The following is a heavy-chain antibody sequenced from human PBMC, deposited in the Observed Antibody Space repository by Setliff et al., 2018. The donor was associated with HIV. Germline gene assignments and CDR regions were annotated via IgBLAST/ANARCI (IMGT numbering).Heavy chain of an antibody. J-gene: IGHJ4*02. CDR3: AKDRYYDSSGSPFDY. V-gene: IGHV3-7*01. CDR1: GFSFSRYW. D-gene: IGHD3-22*01. Sequence: GGSLRLSCAASGFSFSRYWMSWVRQAPGKGLEWVASIDHFGSEENYVDSVKGRFTISRDNSKNTLYLQMNSLRAEDTAVYYCAKDRYYDSSGSPFDYWGQGTLVTVSS. CDR2: IDHFGSEE.